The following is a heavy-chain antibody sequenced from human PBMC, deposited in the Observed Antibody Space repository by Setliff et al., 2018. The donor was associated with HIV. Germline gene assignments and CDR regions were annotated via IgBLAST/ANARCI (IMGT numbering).Heavy chain of an antibody. CDR3: ARRGIAAAGSDS. J-gene: IGHJ4*02. D-gene: IGHD6-13*01. V-gene: IGHV4-30-4*08. Sequence: SETLSLTCTVSGGSISSGDYYWSWIRQPPGKGLEWIGYIYYSGSTYYNPSLKSRVTISVDTSKNQFSLKLNSVTAADTAVYYCARRGIAAAGSDSWGQGTLVTVSS. CDR1: GGSISSGDYY. CDR2: IYYSGST.